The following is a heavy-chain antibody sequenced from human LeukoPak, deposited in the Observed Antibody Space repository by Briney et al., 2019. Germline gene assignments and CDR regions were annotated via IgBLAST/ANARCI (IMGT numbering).Heavy chain of an antibody. V-gene: IGHV1-2*02. CDR3: AKYYYDSSGYYSEYFQH. J-gene: IGHJ1*01. Sequence: ASVKVSCKASGYTFTGYYMHWVRQAPGQGLEWMGWINPNSGGTNYAQKFQGRVTMTWDTSISTAYMELSRLRSDDTAVYYCAKYYYDSSGYYSEYFQHWGQGTLVTVSS. CDR2: INPNSGGT. CDR1: GYTFTGYY. D-gene: IGHD3-22*01.